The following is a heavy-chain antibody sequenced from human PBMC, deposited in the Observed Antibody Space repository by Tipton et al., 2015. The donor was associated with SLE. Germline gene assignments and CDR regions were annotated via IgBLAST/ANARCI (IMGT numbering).Heavy chain of an antibody. V-gene: IGHV1-46*01. CDR3: ARGAGPITSFGNYYYDYYMDV. D-gene: IGHD3-16*01. Sequence: QSGPEVKKPGASVKVSCKASGYTFTSYYMHWVRQAPGQGLEWMGIINPSGGSTSYAQKFQGRVTMTRDTSTSTVYMELSSLRSEDTAVYYCARGAGPITSFGNYYYDYYMDVWGKGTTVTVSS. CDR1: GYTFTSYY. J-gene: IGHJ6*03. CDR2: INPSGGST.